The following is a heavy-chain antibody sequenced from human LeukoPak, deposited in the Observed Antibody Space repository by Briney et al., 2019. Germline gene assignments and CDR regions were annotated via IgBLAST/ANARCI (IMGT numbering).Heavy chain of an antibody. J-gene: IGHJ3*02. Sequence: SVKVSCKASGYTFTSYGISWVRQAPGQGLEWMGGIIPIFGTANYAQKFRGRVTITADESTSTAYMELSSLRSEDTAVYYCASPPSDPNAFDIWGQGTMVTVSS. CDR2: IIPIFGTA. V-gene: IGHV1-69*13. CDR1: GYTFTSYG. CDR3: ASPPSDPNAFDI.